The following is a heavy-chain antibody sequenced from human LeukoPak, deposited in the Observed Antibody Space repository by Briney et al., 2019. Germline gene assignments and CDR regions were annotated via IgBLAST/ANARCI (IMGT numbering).Heavy chain of an antibody. CDR3: ARDRYSGSYPLDY. Sequence: GGSLRLSCAASGFTFSSYWMSWVRQAPGKGLEWVANIKQDGSEKYYVDSVKGRFAISRDNAKNSLYLQMNSLRAEDTAVYYCARDRYSGSYPLDYWGQGTLVTVSS. CDR2: IKQDGSEK. CDR1: GFTFSSYW. D-gene: IGHD1-26*01. V-gene: IGHV3-7*03. J-gene: IGHJ4*02.